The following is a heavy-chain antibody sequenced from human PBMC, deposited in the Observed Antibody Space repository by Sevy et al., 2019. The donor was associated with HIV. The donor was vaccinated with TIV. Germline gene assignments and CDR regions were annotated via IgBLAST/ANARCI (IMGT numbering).Heavy chain of an antibody. D-gene: IGHD2-8*01. CDR1: GGSISSSSYY. J-gene: IGHJ3*02. V-gene: IGHV4-39*01. CDR3: RVTIPADTYRNQSTLRLGSETAAYTHVYDCARHSVAVRYFNWLTATEDAFDI. CDR2: IYYSGGT. Sequence: SETLSLTCTVSGGSISSSSYYWGWLRQPPGKGLEWIGSIYYSGGTYYNPSLKSRVTISADTSKNQFSLQLSYVTATNTHALKARVTIPADTYRNQSTLRLGSETAAYTHVYDCARHSVAVRYFNWLTATEDAFDIWGQGTMVTVSS.